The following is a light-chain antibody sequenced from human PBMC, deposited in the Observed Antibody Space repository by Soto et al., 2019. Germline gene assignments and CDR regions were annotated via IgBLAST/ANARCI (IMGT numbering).Light chain of an antibody. CDR2: DNN. J-gene: IGLJ2*01. Sequence: QSVLTQPPSVSAAPGQKVTISCSGSSSNIGNNYVSWYQQLPGTAPKLLIYDNNKRPSGILDRFSGSKSGTSASLGITGLQTGDEADYYCGTWDSSLSAVVFGGGTTLTVL. CDR3: GTWDSSLSAVV. V-gene: IGLV1-51*01. CDR1: SSNIGNNY.